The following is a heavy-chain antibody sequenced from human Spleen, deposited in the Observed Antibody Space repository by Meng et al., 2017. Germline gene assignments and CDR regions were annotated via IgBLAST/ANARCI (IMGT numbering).Heavy chain of an antibody. CDR1: GYSFSIYG. V-gene: IGHV1-18*01. D-gene: IGHD2-15*01. CDR2: ISAYTDSA. CDR3: ARDFMCSGGSCLDVFDI. J-gene: IGHJ3*02. Sequence: ASVKVSCKASGYSFSIYGISWVRQAPGQGLEWMGWISAYTDSAKYAQNFQGRVTMTTDTTTNTIYMEVRGLRSDDTAVYYCARDFMCSGGSCLDVFDIWGQGTMVTVSS.